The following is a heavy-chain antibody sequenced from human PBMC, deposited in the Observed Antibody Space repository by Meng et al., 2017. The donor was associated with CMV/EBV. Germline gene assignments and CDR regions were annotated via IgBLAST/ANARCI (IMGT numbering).Heavy chain of an antibody. J-gene: IGHJ6*02. CDR1: GFTFSSYS. CDR2: INHSGST. Sequence: ESLKISCAASGFTFSSYSMNWIRQPPGKGLEWIGEINHSGSTNYNPSLKSRVTISVDTSKNQFSLKLSSVTAADTAVYYCARTGGTYCSSTSCYTRSGYYYYGMDVWGQGTTVTVSS. V-gene: IGHV4-34*01. CDR3: ARTGGTYCSSTSCYTRSGYYYYGMDV. D-gene: IGHD2-2*02.